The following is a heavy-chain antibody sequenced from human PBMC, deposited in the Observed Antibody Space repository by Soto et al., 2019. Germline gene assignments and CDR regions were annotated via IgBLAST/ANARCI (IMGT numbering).Heavy chain of an antibody. V-gene: IGHV3-74*01. J-gene: IGHJ4*02. CDR1: GFTFSSYW. Sequence: EVQLVGSGGGLVQPGGSLRVSCAASGFTFSSYWMHWVRQAPGKGLVWVSRINSDGSSTSYADSVKGRFTISRDNAKNTLYLQMNSLRAEDTAIYYCARRGAVAGLHYWGQGTLVTVSS. CDR3: ARRGAVAGLHY. CDR2: INSDGSST. D-gene: IGHD6-19*01.